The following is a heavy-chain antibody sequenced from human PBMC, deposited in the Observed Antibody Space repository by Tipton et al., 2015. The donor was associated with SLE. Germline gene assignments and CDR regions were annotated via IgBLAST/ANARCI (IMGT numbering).Heavy chain of an antibody. CDR2: IDTGGNT. CDR3: VVCSPSSCSYFDY. CDR1: GGAINTSL. J-gene: IGHJ4*02. Sequence: TLSLTCTVSGGAINTSLWALVRQPAGKGLAWIGRIDTGGNTTYTPSLESRVSLSVDTSRGQFFLEVRSVTAADTAVYYCVVCSPSSCSYFDYWGQGRLVTVSS. D-gene: IGHD2-2*01. V-gene: IGHV4-4*07.